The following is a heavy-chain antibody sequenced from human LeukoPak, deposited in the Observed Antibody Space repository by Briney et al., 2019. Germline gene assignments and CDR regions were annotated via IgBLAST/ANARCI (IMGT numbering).Heavy chain of an antibody. CDR3: AKEDYYDSSGYKFAFDY. V-gene: IGHV3-23*01. CDR2: ISGSGGST. CDR1: GFTFSSYA. D-gene: IGHD3-22*01. J-gene: IGHJ4*02. Sequence: GGSLRLSCAASGFTFSSYAMSWVRQAPGKGLEWVSAISGSGGSTYYADSVKGRFTISRDNSKNTLYLQMNSLRAEDTAVYYCAKEDYYDSSGYKFAFDYWGQGTLVTVSS.